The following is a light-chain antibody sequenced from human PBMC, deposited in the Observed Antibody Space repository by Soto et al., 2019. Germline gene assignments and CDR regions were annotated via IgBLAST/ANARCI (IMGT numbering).Light chain of an antibody. CDR3: MQATKYPPYT. Sequence: DIVLTQTPLSSPVTLGQPASISCRSSQSVLHSDGETYLSWLQQRPGQPPRLLIYKISNRFSGVPDRFSGSGAGIDFTLKISRVEAEDVGIFYCMQATKYPPYTFGQGIKLEIK. J-gene: IGKJ2*01. V-gene: IGKV2-24*01. CDR1: QSVLHSDGETY. CDR2: KIS.